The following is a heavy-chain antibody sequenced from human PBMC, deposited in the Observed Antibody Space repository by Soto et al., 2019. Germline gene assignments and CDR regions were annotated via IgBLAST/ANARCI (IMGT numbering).Heavy chain of an antibody. J-gene: IGHJ4*01. Sequence: ASVKVSCKASGYTFTSYGISWVRQAPGQGLEWMGWISAYNGNTNYAQKLQGRVTMTTDTSTSTAYMELRSLRSDDTAVYYCARGDYYDPYGPHDYWRHGTLVTVSS. CDR2: ISAYNGNT. CDR3: ARGDYYDPYGPHDY. CDR1: GYTFTSYG. D-gene: IGHD3-22*01. V-gene: IGHV1-18*01.